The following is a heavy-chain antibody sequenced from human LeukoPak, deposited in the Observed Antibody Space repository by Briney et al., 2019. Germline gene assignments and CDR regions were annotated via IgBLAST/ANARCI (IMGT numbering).Heavy chain of an antibody. CDR3: AKEARLVVVINSDVYYYYYMDV. Sequence: PGGSLRLSCAASGFTFSDYYMSWIRQAPGKGLEWVSYISSSGSTIYYADSVKGRFTISRDNSKNTLYLQMNSLRAEDTAVYYCAKEARLVVVINSDVYYYYYMDVWGKGTTVTISS. CDR1: GFTFSDYY. D-gene: IGHD3-22*01. V-gene: IGHV3-11*04. J-gene: IGHJ6*03. CDR2: ISSSGSTI.